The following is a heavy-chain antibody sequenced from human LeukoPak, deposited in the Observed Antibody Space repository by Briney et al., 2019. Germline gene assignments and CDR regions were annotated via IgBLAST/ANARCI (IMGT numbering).Heavy chain of an antibody. CDR2: IYHSGST. D-gene: IGHD6-13*01. CDR1: GYSISSGYF. CDR3: ARVSIAAAGMNYFDY. J-gene: IGHJ4*02. V-gene: IGHV4-38-2*02. Sequence: SETLSLTCTVSGYSISSGYFWGWIRQPPGKGLECIGTIYHSGSTYYNPSLKSRVTISVDTSKNQFSLKLSSVTAADTAVYYCARVSIAAAGMNYFDYWGQGTLVTVSS.